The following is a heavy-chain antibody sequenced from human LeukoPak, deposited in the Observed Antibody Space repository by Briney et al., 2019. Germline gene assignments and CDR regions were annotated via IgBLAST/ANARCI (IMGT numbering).Heavy chain of an antibody. J-gene: IGHJ6*02. D-gene: IGHD1-1*01. CDR1: GGSISSYY. Sequence: SETLSLTCTVSGGSISSYYWSWIRQPPGKGLEWIGHIYYSGSTNYNPSLKSRVTISVDTSKNQFSLKLSSVTAADTAVYYCARAPSYNSARLDVWGQGTTVTVSS. CDR3: ARAPSYNSARLDV. V-gene: IGHV4-59*01. CDR2: IYYSGST.